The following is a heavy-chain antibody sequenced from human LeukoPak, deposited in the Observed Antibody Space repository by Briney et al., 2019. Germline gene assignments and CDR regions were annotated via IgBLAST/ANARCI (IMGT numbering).Heavy chain of an antibody. D-gene: IGHD6-13*01. J-gene: IGHJ4*02. CDR3: ATLASGYSSPFDY. Sequence: TGGSLRLSCVASGFSFSSYSMNWVRQAPGKGLEWVSFIRSDGGSTLYADSVKGRFTISRDNSKNTLYAEMTSLRAEDTAVYYCATLASGYSSPFDYWGQGTLVTVSS. CDR1: GFSFSSYS. V-gene: IGHV3-23*01. CDR2: IRSDGGST.